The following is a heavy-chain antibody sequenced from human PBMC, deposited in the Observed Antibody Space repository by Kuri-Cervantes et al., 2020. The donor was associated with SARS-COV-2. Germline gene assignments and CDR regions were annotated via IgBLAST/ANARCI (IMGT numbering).Heavy chain of an antibody. D-gene: IGHD2-8*01. Sequence: ASVKVSCKASGYTFTGYYMHWVRQAPGQGLEWMGWINPNSGGTNYAQKFQGRVTMTRDTSISTAYMELSSLRSEDTAVYYCATRGEWHWVYATVGYYFDYWGQGTLVTVSS. V-gene: IGHV1-2*02. CDR1: GYTFTGYY. J-gene: IGHJ4*02. CDR3: ATRGEWHWVYATVGYYFDY. CDR2: INPNSGGT.